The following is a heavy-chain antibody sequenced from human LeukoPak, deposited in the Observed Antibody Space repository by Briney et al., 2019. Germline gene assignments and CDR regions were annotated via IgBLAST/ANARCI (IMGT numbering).Heavy chain of an antibody. CDR3: AKTPTWIQLFHFDY. CDR1: GFTFSSYA. Sequence: GGSLRLSCAASGFTFSSYAMSWVRQAPGKGLEWVSAISGSGGSAYYADSVKGRFTISRDNSKNTLYLQMNSLRAEDTAVYYCAKTPTWIQLFHFDYWGQGTLVTVSS. J-gene: IGHJ4*02. CDR2: ISGSGGSA. D-gene: IGHD5-18*01. V-gene: IGHV3-23*01.